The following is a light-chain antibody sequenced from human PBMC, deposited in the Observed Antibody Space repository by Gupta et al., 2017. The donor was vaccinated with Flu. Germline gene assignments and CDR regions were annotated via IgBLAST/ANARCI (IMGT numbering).Light chain of an antibody. CDR1: GSDVGTSNS. CDR2: EVS. CDR3: SSDTSSHTVV. J-gene: IGLJ1*01. V-gene: IGLV2-18*02. Sequence: QSALTQTPSVSGSPGQSVTISCTGTGSDVGTSNSVSWYRQPPGTAPKLILYEVSNRPSAVPDRFSGSKCGNSASLTISGLQGEDEADYYCSSDTSSHTVVFGTGTKVTVL.